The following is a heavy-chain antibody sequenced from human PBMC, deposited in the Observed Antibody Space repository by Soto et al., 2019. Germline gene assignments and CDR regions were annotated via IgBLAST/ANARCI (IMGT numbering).Heavy chain of an antibody. CDR3: ARGGDFWSGYYRGAHWFYP. V-gene: IGHV1-2*02. CDR2: INPNSGGT. Sequence: ASVKVSCKASGYTFTGYYMHWVRQAPGQGLEWMGWINPNSGGTNYAQKFQGRVTMTRDTSISTAYMELSRLRSDDTAVYYCARGGDFWSGYYRGAHWFYPWGQGTLVTVS. J-gene: IGHJ5*02. CDR1: GYTFTGYY. D-gene: IGHD3-3*01.